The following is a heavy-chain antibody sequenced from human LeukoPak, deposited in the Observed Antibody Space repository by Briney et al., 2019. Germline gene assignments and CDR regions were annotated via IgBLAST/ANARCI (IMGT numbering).Heavy chain of an antibody. V-gene: IGHV4-4*07. CDR3: ARVYYYYYYYMDV. CDR2: IYTSGST. CDR1: GGSISSYY. Sequence: SETLSLXCTVSGGSISSYYWSWSRQPAGKGLEWIGRIYTSGSTNYNPSLKSRVTMSVDTSKNQFSLKLSSVTAADTAVYYCARVYYYYYYYMDVWGKGTTVTVSS. J-gene: IGHJ6*03.